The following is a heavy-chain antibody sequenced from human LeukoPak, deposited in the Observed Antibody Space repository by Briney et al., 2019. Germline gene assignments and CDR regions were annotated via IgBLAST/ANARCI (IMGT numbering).Heavy chain of an antibody. CDR1: GGSISSYY. CDR2: IYTSGST. D-gene: IGHD3-3*01. V-gene: IGHV4-4*07. Sequence: SETLSLTCTVSGGSISSYYWSWIRQPAGKGLEWIGRIYTSGSTNYNPSLKSRVTISVDTSKNQFSLKLSSVTAADTAVYYCARSTIFDSYYYMDVWGKGTTVTVSS. J-gene: IGHJ6*03. CDR3: ARSTIFDSYYYMDV.